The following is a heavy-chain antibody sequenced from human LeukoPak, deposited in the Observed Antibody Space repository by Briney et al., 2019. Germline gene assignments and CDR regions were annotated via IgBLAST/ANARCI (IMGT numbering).Heavy chain of an antibody. Sequence: GGSLRLSCAASGFTFSSYSMNWVRQAPGKGLEWVSSISSSSSYIYYADSVKGRFTISRDNAKNSLYLQMNSLRAEDTAVYYCARDVRFLEWLFFDYWGQGTLVTVSS. D-gene: IGHD3-3*01. V-gene: IGHV3-21*01. CDR3: ARDVRFLEWLFFDY. CDR1: GFTFSSYS. CDR2: ISSSSSYI. J-gene: IGHJ4*02.